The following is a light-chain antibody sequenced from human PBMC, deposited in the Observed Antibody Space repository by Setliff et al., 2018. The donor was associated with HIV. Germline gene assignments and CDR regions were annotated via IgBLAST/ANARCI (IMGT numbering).Light chain of an antibody. V-gene: IGLV2-14*03. J-gene: IGLJ1*01. Sequence: QSALTQPASVSGSPGQSITISCTGTNSDIGAYNYVSWYQQYPGKAPKLMIYDVSNRPSGVSNRFSGSKSGNTASLTISGLQAEDEANYYCSSYTTSSTYVFGPGTKAPS. CDR2: DVS. CDR3: SSYTTSSTYV. CDR1: NSDIGAYNY.